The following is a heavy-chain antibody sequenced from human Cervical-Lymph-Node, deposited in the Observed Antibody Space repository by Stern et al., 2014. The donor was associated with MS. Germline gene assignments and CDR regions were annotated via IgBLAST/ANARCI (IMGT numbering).Heavy chain of an antibody. J-gene: IGHJ6*02. CDR2: ISRSGDTI. CDR3: ARGGSAYYYGMDV. Sequence: VQLVESGGGLVKPGESLRLSCAASGFTFTDHYMSWVRQAPGKGLEWVSYISRSGDTIYYADSVKDRFTISRDIVKNSLYLQMNSLRAEDAALYYCARGGSAYYYGMDVWGQGTAVTVSS. CDR1: GFTFTDHY. V-gene: IGHV3-11*01.